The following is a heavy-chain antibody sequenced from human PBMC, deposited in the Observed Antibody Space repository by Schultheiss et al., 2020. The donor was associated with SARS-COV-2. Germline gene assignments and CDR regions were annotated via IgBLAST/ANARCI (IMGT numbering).Heavy chain of an antibody. CDR2: IYYSGST. D-gene: IGHD3-3*01. CDR3: ARCPPMYDFWNGVVYPQDPQYYYYMDV. Sequence: SETLSLTCTVSGGSISSYYWSWIRQPPGKGLEWIGYIYYSGSTNYNPSLKSRVTISVDTSKNQFSLKLSSVTAADTAVYYCARCPPMYDFWNGVVYPQDPQYYYYMDVWGKGTTVTVSS. J-gene: IGHJ6*03. CDR1: GGSISSYY. V-gene: IGHV4-59*01.